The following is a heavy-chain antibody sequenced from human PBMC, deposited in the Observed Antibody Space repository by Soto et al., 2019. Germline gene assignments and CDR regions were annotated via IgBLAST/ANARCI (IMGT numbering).Heavy chain of an antibody. D-gene: IGHD3-9*01. CDR3: ARVSSRYFDWLMVREYGMDV. Sequence: PGGSLRLSCAASGFTFSSYWMHWVRQAPGKGLVWVSRINSDGSSTSYADSVKGRFTISRDNAKNTLYLQMNSLRAEDTAVYYCARVSSRYFDWLMVREYGMDVWGQGTTVTVSS. CDR2: INSDGSST. V-gene: IGHV3-74*01. CDR1: GFTFSSYW. J-gene: IGHJ6*02.